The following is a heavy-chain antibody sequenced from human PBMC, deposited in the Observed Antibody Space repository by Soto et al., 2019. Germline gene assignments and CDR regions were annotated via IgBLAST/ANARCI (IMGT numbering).Heavy chain of an antibody. D-gene: IGHD2-2*01. V-gene: IGHV1-46*03. CDR1: GYTFTSYY. CDR2: INPSGGSI. Sequence: ASVKVSCKASGYTFTSYYMHWVRQAPGQGLEWMGIINPSGGSISYAQKFQGRVTMTRDTSTSTVYMELSSLRSEDTAVYYCASQLGYCSSTSCPVVGYWGQGTLVTVSS. J-gene: IGHJ4*02. CDR3: ASQLGYCSSTSCPVVGY.